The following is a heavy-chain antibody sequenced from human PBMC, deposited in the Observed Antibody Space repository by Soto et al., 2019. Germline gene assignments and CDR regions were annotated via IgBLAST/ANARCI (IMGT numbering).Heavy chain of an antibody. CDR2: IKQDGSEK. CDR3: ARGKYYYDSSGLYYYYYGMDV. J-gene: IGHJ6*02. D-gene: IGHD3-22*01. Sequence: GGSLRLSCAASGFTFSSYWMSWVRQAPGKGLEWVANIKQDGSEKYYVDSVKGRFTISRDNAKSSLYLQMNSLRAEDTAVYYCARGKYYYDSSGLYYYYYGMDVWGHGTTVTVSS. V-gene: IGHV3-7*03. CDR1: GFTFSSYW.